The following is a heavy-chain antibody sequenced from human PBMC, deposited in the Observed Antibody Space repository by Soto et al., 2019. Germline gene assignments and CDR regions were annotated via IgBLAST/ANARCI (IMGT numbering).Heavy chain of an antibody. CDR1: GGSISSGNW. J-gene: IGHJ4*02. CDR3: AHNGYYCIEN. V-gene: IGHV4-4*02. D-gene: IGHD3-22*01. Sequence: QVQLQESGPGLLEPSGTLSLTCAVSGGSISSGNWWSWVRQPPGKGLEWIGEIHHSGSTNYNPSLKSRVTISVDNSKSQFSLQLSSVTAADTAVYHCAHNGYYCIENWGQGTLVTVSS. CDR2: IHHSGST.